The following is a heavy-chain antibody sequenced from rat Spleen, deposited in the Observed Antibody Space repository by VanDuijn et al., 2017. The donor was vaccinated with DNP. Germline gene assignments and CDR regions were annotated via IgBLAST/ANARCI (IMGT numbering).Heavy chain of an antibody. CDR3: ARGRWLLSGAMDA. V-gene: IGHV2-41*01. D-gene: IGHD1-12*03. Sequence: QVQLKESGPGLVQSSQTLSLTCTVAGFSLTSYNVHWVRQPPGKGLEWMGVIWNSGGTRYNSALKSRLSISKDTSKSQVFLKMNSLQTEDTATYYCARGRWLLSGAMDAWGQGTSVTVSS. CDR1: GFSLTSYN. CDR2: IWNSGGT. J-gene: IGHJ4*01.